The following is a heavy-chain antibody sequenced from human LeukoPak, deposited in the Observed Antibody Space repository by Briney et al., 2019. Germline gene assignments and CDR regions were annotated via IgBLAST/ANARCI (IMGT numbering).Heavy chain of an antibody. V-gene: IGHV3-30-3*01. D-gene: IGHD1-26*01. Sequence: GSLRLSCAASGFTFSSYAMHWVRQAPGKGLEWVAVISYDGSNKYYADSVKGRFTISRDNSKNTLYLQMNSLRAEDTAVYYCASSSGSYVGFDYWGQGTLVTVSS. CDR2: ISYDGSNK. CDR3: ASSSGSYVGFDY. CDR1: GFTFSSYA. J-gene: IGHJ4*02.